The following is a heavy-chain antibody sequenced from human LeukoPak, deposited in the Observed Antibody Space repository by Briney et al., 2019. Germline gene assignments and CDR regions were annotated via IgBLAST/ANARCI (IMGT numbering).Heavy chain of an antibody. J-gene: IGHJ4*02. D-gene: IGHD5-18*01. Sequence: GGSLRLSCTASGFTFGDYAMSWFRQAPGKGLEWVGLIRSKAYGGTTEYAASVKGRFTISRDDSKSIAYLQMNSLKTEDTAVYYCTRWIQLWNKPFDYWGQGTLVTVSS. V-gene: IGHV3-49*03. CDR3: TRWIQLWNKPFDY. CDR1: GFTFGDYA. CDR2: IRSKAYGGTT.